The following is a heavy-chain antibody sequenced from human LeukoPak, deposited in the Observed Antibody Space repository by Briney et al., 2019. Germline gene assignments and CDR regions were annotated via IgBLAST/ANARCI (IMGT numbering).Heavy chain of an antibody. J-gene: IGHJ4*02. CDR3: ARDDGSCRGVACYGKFDY. V-gene: IGHV1-2*02. CDR1: GYTFTGYY. CDR2: INPNSGGT. Sequence: ASVKVSCKASGYTFTGYYLHWVRQAPGQGLEWMGWINPNSGGTNYAQKFQGRVTMTRDTSISTAYMELSRLTSDDTAVYYCARDDGSCRGVACYGKFDYWGQGTLVTVSS. D-gene: IGHD2-15*01.